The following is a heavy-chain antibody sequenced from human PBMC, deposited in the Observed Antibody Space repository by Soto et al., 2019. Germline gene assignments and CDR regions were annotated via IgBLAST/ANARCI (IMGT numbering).Heavy chain of an antibody. V-gene: IGHV3-33*01. D-gene: IGHD6-13*01. CDR3: AREGGIAAAGTPAERNDYYYYYGMDV. Sequence: QVQLVESGGGVVQPGRSLRLSCAASGFTFSSYGMHWVRQAPGKGLEWVAVIWYDGSNKYYADSVKGRFTISRDNSKITLYLQMNSLRAEDTAVYYCAREGGIAAAGTPAERNDYYYYYGMDVWGQGTTVTVSS. J-gene: IGHJ6*02. CDR1: GFTFSSYG. CDR2: IWYDGSNK.